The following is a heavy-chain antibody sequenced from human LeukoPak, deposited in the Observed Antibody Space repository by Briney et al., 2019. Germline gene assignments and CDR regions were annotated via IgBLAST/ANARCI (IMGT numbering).Heavy chain of an antibody. CDR3: ARDGVRGVTRRFDP. CDR1: GDSVSSNSAA. Sequence: SQTLSLTCALSGDSVSSNSAAWNWIRQSPSRGLEWLGRTYYRSKWYNDYAVAVKSRITINPDTPKNQFSLQLNSVTPEDTAVYYCARDGVRGVTRRFDPWGQGTLVTVSS. CDR2: TYYRSKWYN. J-gene: IGHJ5*02. V-gene: IGHV6-1*01. D-gene: IGHD3-10*01.